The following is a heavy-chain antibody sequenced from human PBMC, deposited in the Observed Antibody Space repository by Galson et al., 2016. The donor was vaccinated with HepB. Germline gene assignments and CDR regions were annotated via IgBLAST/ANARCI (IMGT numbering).Heavy chain of an antibody. V-gene: IGHV1-2*04. CDR1: GYSFTGYS. CDR3: AKRLGGRYYAFDI. CDR2: INPNTGDT. Sequence: SVKVSCKASGYSFTGYSIHWARQAPGQGLEWMGWINPNTGDTNYSQKFQGSVTMTSDTSNSTAYMELSRLSSDDTAVYYCAKRLGGRYYAFDIWGQGTMVTVSS. D-gene: IGHD1-26*01. J-gene: IGHJ3*02.